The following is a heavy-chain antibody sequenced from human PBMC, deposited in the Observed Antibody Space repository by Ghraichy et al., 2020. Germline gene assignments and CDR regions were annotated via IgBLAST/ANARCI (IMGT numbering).Heavy chain of an antibody. Sequence: GSLSLTCTVSGGSISSYYWSWIRQPPGKGLEWIGYIYYSGSTNYNPSLKSRVTISVDTSKNQFSLKLSSVTAADTAVYYCAGLKAGTIFFDYWGQGTLVTVSS. CDR3: AGLKAGTIFFDY. D-gene: IGHD1-7*01. J-gene: IGHJ4*02. CDR2: IYYSGST. V-gene: IGHV4-59*01. CDR1: GGSISSYY.